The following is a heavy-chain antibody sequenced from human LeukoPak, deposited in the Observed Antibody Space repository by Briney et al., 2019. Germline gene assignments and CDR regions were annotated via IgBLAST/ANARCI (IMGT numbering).Heavy chain of an antibody. V-gene: IGHV3-48*03. CDR1: GFTFSSYE. J-gene: IGHJ4*02. Sequence: PGGSLRLSCAASGFTFSSYEMNWVRQAPGKGLEWVSYISSSGSTIYYADSVKGRFTISRDNAKNSLYLQMNSLRAEDTAVYYCPKDPFVGSYYGSGSSWGIDYWGQGTLVTVSS. CDR2: ISSSGSTI. D-gene: IGHD3-10*01. CDR3: PKDPFVGSYYGSGSSWGIDY.